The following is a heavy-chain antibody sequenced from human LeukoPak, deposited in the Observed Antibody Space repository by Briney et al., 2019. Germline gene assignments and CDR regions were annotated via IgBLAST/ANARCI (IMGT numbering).Heavy chain of an antibody. CDR3: ARGHYYDSSGPGI. CDR2: IYYSGST. V-gene: IGHV4-59*01. CDR1: GGSISGYY. D-gene: IGHD3-22*01. Sequence: SETLSLTCTVSGGSISGYYWSWIRQPPGKGLEWIGYIYYSGSTNYNPSLKSRVTISVDTSKNQFSLKLSSVTAADTAVYYCARGHYYDSSGPGIWGQGTLVTVSS. J-gene: IGHJ4*02.